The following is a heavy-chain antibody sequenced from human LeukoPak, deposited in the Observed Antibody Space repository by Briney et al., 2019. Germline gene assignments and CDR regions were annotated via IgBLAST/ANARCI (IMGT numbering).Heavy chain of an antibody. J-gene: IGHJ3*02. V-gene: IGHV1-24*01. CDR1: GYTLTELS. CDR2: FDPEDGET. Sequence: ASVKVSCKVSGYTLTELSMHWVRQAPGKGLEWMGGFDPEDGETIYAQKFQGRVTMTEDTSTDTAYMELSSPRSEDTAVYYCATGGVMITFGGVAGDAFDIWGQGTMVTVSS. CDR3: ATGGVMITFGGVAGDAFDI. D-gene: IGHD3-16*01.